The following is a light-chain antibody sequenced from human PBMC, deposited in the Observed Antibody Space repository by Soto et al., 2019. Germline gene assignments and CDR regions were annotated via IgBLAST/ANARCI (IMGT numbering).Light chain of an antibody. CDR2: GTS. J-gene: IGKJ1*01. V-gene: IGKV3-20*01. CDR3: QQYGSSPRT. Sequence: EIVLTQSPGTLSLSPGGRATLSCRASQSVSSSFVAWFQQKAGQAPRLLIYGTSSRATGIPDRFSGSGSGTDFTLTISRLEPEDFAVYYCQQYGSSPRTFGQGTKVDIK. CDR1: QSVSSSF.